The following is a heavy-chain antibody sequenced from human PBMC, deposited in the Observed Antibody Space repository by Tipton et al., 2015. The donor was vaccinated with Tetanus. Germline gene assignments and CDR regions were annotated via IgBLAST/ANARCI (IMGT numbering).Heavy chain of an antibody. J-gene: IGHJ4*02. CDR3: ARGRSYYDSSGFLDY. CDR1: GGSISSYY. Sequence: TLSLTCTVSGGSISSYYWSWIRQPAGKGLEWIGRIYTSGSTNYNPSLKSRVTMSVDTPKNQFSLKLSSVTAADTAVYYCARGRSYYDSSGFLDYWGQGTLVTVSS. CDR2: IYTSGST. D-gene: IGHD3-22*01. V-gene: IGHV4-4*07.